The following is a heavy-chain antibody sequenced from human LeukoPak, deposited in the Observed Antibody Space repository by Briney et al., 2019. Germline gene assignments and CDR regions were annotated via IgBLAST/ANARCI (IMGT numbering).Heavy chain of an antibody. V-gene: IGHV1-2*06. D-gene: IGHD6-13*01. J-gene: IGHJ4*02. CDR1: GYTFSGYY. CDR2: INPNSGGP. CDR3: ARVSRSSSWYYFDY. Sequence: ASVKVSCKASGYTFSGYYMHWVRQAPGQGLEWMGRINPNSGGPNFPQMFQGRITMTRDTSNSTAYMELKRLRSDDPAVYYCARVSRSSSWYYFDYWGQGTLVTVSS.